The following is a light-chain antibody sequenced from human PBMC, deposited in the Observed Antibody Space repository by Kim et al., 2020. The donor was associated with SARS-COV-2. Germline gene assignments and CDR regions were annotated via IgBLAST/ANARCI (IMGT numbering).Light chain of an antibody. J-gene: IGKJ2*01. Sequence: DIVLTQSPDTLSLSPGDRATLSCRASQTVRNSYLAWYQHKPDQPPRLLIYGASTRAIGIPDRFSGSESGTDFTLTISRLEPEDFAVYYCHQYYTSEYTFGQGTTLEI. CDR2: GAS. V-gene: IGKV3-20*01. CDR1: QTVRNSY. CDR3: HQYYTSEYT.